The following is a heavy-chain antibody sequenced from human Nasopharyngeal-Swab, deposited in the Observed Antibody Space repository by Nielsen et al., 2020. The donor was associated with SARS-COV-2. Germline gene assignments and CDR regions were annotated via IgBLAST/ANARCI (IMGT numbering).Heavy chain of an antibody. Sequence: WIRQPPGKGLEWVAVISYDGSNKYYADSVKGRFTISRDNSKNTLYLQMNSLRAEDTAVYYCAKDPGIAAAGAFWNFDYWGQGTLVTVSS. J-gene: IGHJ4*02. V-gene: IGHV3-30*18. D-gene: IGHD6-13*01. CDR2: ISYDGSNK. CDR3: AKDPGIAAAGAFWNFDY.